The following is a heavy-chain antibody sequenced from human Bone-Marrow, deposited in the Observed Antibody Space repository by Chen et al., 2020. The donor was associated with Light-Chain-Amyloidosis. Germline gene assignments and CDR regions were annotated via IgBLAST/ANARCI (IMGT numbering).Heavy chain of an antibody. Sequence: QVQLVQSGAEVKKPGASVKVSCKASGYTFTGYYMHWVRQAPGQGLEWMGWINPNSGGTNYAQKFQGRVTMTRDTSISTAYMELSRLGSDDTAVYYCARVPLRYFDWKYGMDVWGQGTTVTVSS. CDR1: GYTFTGYY. D-gene: IGHD3-9*01. CDR2: INPNSGGT. V-gene: IGHV1-2*02. J-gene: IGHJ6*02. CDR3: ARVPLRYFDWKYGMDV.